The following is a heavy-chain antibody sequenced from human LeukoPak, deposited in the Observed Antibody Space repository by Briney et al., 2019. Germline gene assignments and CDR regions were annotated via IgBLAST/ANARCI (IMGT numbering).Heavy chain of an antibody. CDR2: FDPEDGET. J-gene: IGHJ6*02. V-gene: IGHV1-24*01. D-gene: IGHD2-15*01. CDR1: GYTPTELS. Sequence: ASVKVSCKVSGYTPTELSMHWVRQAPGKGLEWMGGFDPEDGETIYAQKFQGRVTMTEDTSTDTAYMELSSLRSEDTAVYYCATVTGRSRVYCSGGSCYEGDHYGMDVWGQGTTVTVSS. CDR3: ATVTGRSRVYCSGGSCYEGDHYGMDV.